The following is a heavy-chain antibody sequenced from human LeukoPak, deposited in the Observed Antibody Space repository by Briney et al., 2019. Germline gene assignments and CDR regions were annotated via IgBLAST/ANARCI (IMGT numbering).Heavy chain of an antibody. D-gene: IGHD2-15*01. Sequence: SVKVSCKASGGTLSSYAISWVRQAPGQGLEWMGRIIPILGIANYAQKFQGRVTITADKSTSTAYMELSSLRSEDTAVYYCARTQGYCSGGSCYYHFDYWGQGTLVTVSS. CDR3: ARTQGYCSGGSCYYHFDY. J-gene: IGHJ4*02. CDR1: GGTLSSYA. CDR2: IIPILGIA. V-gene: IGHV1-69*04.